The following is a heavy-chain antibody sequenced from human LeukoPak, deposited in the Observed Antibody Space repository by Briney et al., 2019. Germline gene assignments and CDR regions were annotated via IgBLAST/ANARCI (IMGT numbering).Heavy chain of an antibody. D-gene: IGHD4-11*01. CDR3: ARDRGYSNFDY. Sequence: PGGSLRLSCAASGFGFSNYWMSWVRQAPGKGLEWVANMNEGGGEKNYVDSVKGRFTISRDNAQDSLYLQMNSLRAEDTAVYYCARDRGYSNFDYWGQGTLLTVSS. J-gene: IGHJ4*02. CDR1: GFGFSNYW. V-gene: IGHV3-7*01. CDR2: MNEGGGEK.